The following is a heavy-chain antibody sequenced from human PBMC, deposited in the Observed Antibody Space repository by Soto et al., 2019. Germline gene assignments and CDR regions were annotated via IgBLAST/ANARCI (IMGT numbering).Heavy chain of an antibody. CDR2: IYYSGST. V-gene: IGHV4-39*01. D-gene: IGHD6-13*01. CDR3: ATRAAAGSFVRMFDP. J-gene: IGHJ5*02. Sequence: SETLSLTCTVSGGSISSSSYYWGWIRQPPGKGLEWIGSIYYSGSTYYNPSLKSRVTISVDTSKNQFSLKLSSVTAADTAVYYCATRAAAGSFVRMFDPWGQGTLVTVS. CDR1: GGSISSSSYY.